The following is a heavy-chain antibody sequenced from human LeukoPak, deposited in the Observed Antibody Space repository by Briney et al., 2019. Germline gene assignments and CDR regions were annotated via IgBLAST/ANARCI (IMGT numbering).Heavy chain of an antibody. J-gene: IGHJ4*02. CDR2: ISSSSSYI. CDR1: GFTFSSYS. Sequence: GGSLRLSCAASGFTFSSYSMNWVRQAPGKGLEWVSSISSSSSYIYYADSVKGRFTISRDNAKNSLYLQMNSLRAEDTAVYHCARVYYYDSSGYYGDYWGQGTLVTVSS. CDR3: ARVYYYDSSGYYGDY. D-gene: IGHD3-22*01. V-gene: IGHV3-21*01.